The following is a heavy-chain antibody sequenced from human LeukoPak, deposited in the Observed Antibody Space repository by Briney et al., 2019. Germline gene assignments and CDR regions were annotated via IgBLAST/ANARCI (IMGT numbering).Heavy chain of an antibody. CDR3: ARVYYDSSGYYPFSYGMDV. CDR1: GGTFSSYA. CDR2: IIPIFGTA. V-gene: IGHV1-69*13. J-gene: IGHJ6*02. D-gene: IGHD3-22*01. Sequence: SVKVSCKASGGTFSSYAISWVRQAPGQGLEWMGVIIPIFGTANYAQRFQGRVTITADESTSTAYMELSSLRSEDTAVYYCARVYYDSSGYYPFSYGMDVWGQGTTVTVSS.